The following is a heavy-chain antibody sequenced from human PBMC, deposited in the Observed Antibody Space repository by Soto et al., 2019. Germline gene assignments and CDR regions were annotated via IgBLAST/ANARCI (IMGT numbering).Heavy chain of an antibody. CDR2: IVQDGSEK. CDR1: GFTFSSYW. Sequence: EVQLVESGGGLVQPGGSLRLSCAASGFTFSSYWMSWVRQAPGKGLEWVANIVQDGSEKYYVDSVKGRFTISRDNAENSLYLQMNSLRAEDTAVYYFARDAALRYCGGGSCVAEYFQHWGPGILVTDSS. V-gene: IGHV3-7*01. D-gene: IGHD2-15*01. J-gene: IGHJ1*01. CDR3: ARDAALRYCGGGSCVAEYFQH.